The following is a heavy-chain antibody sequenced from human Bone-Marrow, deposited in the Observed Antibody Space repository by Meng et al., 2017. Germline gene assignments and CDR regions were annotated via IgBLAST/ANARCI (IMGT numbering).Heavy chain of an antibody. CDR2: IKHDGSDK. Sequence: GESLKISCAASGFTFSNYWMGWVRQAPGKGLEWVAFIKHDGSDKYHVDSVKGRFTISRDNAKNSLYLQMNSLRAEDTAVYYCARVRDGFNYASVWYYFDYWGQGTLVTVSS. J-gene: IGHJ4*02. CDR1: GFTFSNYW. CDR3: ARVRDGFNYASVWYYFDY. D-gene: IGHD5-24*01. V-gene: IGHV3-7*01.